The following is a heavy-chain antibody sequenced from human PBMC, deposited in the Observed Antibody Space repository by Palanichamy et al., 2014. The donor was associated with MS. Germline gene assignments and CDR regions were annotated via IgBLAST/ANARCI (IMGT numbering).Heavy chain of an antibody. V-gene: IGHV5-10-1*03. D-gene: IGHD3-22*01. J-gene: IGHJ3*02. CDR2: IDPSDSYT. CDR1: DTALPATG. CDR3: ARHDSRSYYDSSGSNAFDI. Sequence: EVQLCSPEQRWKKPGEVSEDRPVRVLDTALPATGSAGCARCPGKAWSGSGRIDPSDSYTNYSPSFQGHVTISADKSISTAYLQWSSLKASDTAMYYCARHDSRSYYDSSGSNAFDIWGQGTMVTVSS.